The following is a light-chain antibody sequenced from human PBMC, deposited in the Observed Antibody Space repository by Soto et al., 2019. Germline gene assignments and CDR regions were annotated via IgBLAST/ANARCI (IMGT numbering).Light chain of an antibody. V-gene: IGKV3-20*01. Sequence: DIVLTQSPASLSLSAGERATLSCRASQSFSSSYLAWYQQKPGQAPRLLIYGASSRATGIPDRFSGSGSGTDFTLTISRLEPEDFAVYYCQQYGSSRTFGQGTKVDIK. CDR2: GAS. CDR1: QSFSSSY. CDR3: QQYGSSRT. J-gene: IGKJ1*01.